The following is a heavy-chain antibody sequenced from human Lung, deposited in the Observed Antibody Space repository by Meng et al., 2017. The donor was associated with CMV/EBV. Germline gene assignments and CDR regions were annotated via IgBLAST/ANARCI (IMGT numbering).Heavy chain of an antibody. V-gene: IGHV4-34*01. CDR3: RITMIVEVVDQVFQPDDY. CDR1: GGSLNDFY. J-gene: IGHJ4*02. CDR2: ITHSGRT. Sequence: SQTLSLTXAVYGGSLNDFYWSSVRESPGKGLEWIGEITHSGRTNYNPSLRSRVIMSADTSKRQLLLKLSSVTAADTAIYYCRITMIVEVVDQVFQPDDYWGQRSLVTVSS. D-gene: IGHD3-22*01.